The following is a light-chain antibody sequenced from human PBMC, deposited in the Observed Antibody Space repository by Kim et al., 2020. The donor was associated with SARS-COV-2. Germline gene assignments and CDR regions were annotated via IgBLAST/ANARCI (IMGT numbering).Light chain of an antibody. Sequence: GTTVTISCTRSRGSIASNYVQWYQQRPGSAPTTVIYEDNQRPSGVPDRFSGSIDSSSNSASLTISGLKTEDEADYYCQSYDSSTWVFGGGTQLTVL. V-gene: IGLV6-57*03. CDR3: QSYDSSTWV. CDR2: EDN. J-gene: IGLJ3*02. CDR1: RGSIASNY.